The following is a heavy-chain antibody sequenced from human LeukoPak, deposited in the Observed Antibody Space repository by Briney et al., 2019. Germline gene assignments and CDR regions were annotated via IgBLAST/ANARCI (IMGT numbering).Heavy chain of an antibody. V-gene: IGHV4-61*02. J-gene: IGHJ4*02. CDR1: GGSISSGFYY. CDR3: ARVTCSSTSCLFDY. Sequence: SETLSLTCTVSGGSISSGFYYWSWIRQPAGKGLEWIGRIYTSGSTNYNPSLKSRVTISVDTSKNQFSLKLSSVTAADTAVYYCARVTCSSTSCLFDYWGQRTLVTVSS. CDR2: IYTSGST. D-gene: IGHD2-2*01.